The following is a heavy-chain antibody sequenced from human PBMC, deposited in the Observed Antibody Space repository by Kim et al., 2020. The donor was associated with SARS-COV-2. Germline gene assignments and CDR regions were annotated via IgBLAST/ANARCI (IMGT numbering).Heavy chain of an antibody. V-gene: IGHV3-33*06. CDR3: ANGGSSSSWAHLY. J-gene: IGHJ4*02. CDR1: GFTFSSYG. Sequence: GSLRLSCAASGFTFSSYGMHWVRQAPGKGLEWVAVIWYDGSKKYYVDSVKGRFTISRDNSKNTLYLQMNSLRAEDTAVYYCANGGSSSSWAHLYWGQGTLGIVSS. CDR2: IWYDGSKK. D-gene: IGHD2-2*01.